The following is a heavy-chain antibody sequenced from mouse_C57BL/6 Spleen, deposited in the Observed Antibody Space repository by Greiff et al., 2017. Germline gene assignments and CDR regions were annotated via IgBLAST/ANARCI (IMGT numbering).Heavy chain of an antibody. J-gene: IGHJ4*01. D-gene: IGHD2-4*01. CDR2: IDPENGDT. CDR1: GFNIKDDY. Sequence: VQLKESGAELVRPGASVKLSCTASGFNIKDDYMHWVKQRPEQGLEWIGWIDPENGDTEYDSKFQGKATITADTSSNTAYLQLSSLTSEDTAVYYCTTLGGYYDYAYAIDYWGQGTSVTVSS. V-gene: IGHV14-4*01. CDR3: TTLGGYYDYAYAIDY.